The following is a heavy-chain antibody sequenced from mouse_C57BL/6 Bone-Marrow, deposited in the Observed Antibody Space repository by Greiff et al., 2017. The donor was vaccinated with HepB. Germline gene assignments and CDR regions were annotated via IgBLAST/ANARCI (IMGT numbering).Heavy chain of an antibody. CDR3: ARPMMGDTMDY. D-gene: IGHD2-3*01. CDR2: ISGGGGNT. J-gene: IGHJ4*01. CDR1: GFNFSSYT. V-gene: IGHV5-9*01. Sequence: EVQLVESGGGLVKPGGSLKLSCAASGFNFSSYTMSWVRQTPEKRLEWVANISGGGGNTYYPDSVKGRFTNSIDNAKNTLYLQMSSLRSDDTALYYCARPMMGDTMDYWGQGTSVTVSS.